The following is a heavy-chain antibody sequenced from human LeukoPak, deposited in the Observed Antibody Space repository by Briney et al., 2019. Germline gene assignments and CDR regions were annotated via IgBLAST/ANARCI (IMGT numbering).Heavy chain of an antibody. CDR3: ARDRAVTQDWVEFDP. Sequence: GGSPRLSCAGSGFSVSNYYMGWVRQAPGKGLEWVSLIRDSGETFYADSVKGRFTISRDNSKNTMYLQMNRLRVEDTAVYFCARDRAVTQDWVEFDPWGQGTLVTVSS. V-gene: IGHV3-66*03. CDR2: IRDSGET. CDR1: GFSVSNYY. D-gene: IGHD4-17*01. J-gene: IGHJ5*02.